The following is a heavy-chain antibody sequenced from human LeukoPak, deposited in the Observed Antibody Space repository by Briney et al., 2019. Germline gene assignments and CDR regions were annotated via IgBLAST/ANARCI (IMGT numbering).Heavy chain of an antibody. J-gene: IGHJ4*02. V-gene: IGHV3-64D*06. Sequence: PGGSLELSCSASGFVFSIYTMYWVRQAPGKGPEYVSTISGSGNGGSIYYADSVKGRFTISRDDSKSIVYLQMNGLRSEDTAVYYCVKDFGRVRGTPDSWGQGTLVTVSS. CDR1: GFVFSIYT. CDR3: VKDFGRVRGTPDS. CDR2: ISGSGNGGSI. D-gene: IGHD2/OR15-2a*01.